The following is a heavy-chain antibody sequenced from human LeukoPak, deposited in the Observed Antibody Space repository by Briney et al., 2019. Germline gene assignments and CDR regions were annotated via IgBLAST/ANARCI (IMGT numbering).Heavy chain of an antibody. V-gene: IGHV3-30*18. CDR1: GFTFSSYG. J-gene: IGHJ6*04. Sequence: VGSLRLSCAASGFTFSSYGLHWVRQAPGKGLEWVAVISYGGSNKYYADSVKGRFTISRDNSKNTLYLQMNSLRAEDTAVYYCAKSDRAAAGYYYYYHGMDVWGKGTTVTVSS. CDR3: AKSDRAAAGYYYYYHGMDV. D-gene: IGHD6-13*01. CDR2: ISYGGSNK.